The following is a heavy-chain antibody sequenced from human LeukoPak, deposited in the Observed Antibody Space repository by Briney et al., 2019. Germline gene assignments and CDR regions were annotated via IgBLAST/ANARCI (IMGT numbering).Heavy chain of an antibody. CDR2: ISSGGSTI. CDR1: GFTFSTHE. CDR3: ARHVWFDP. V-gene: IGHV3-48*03. J-gene: IGHJ5*02. Sequence: GGSLRLTCAASGFTFSTHEMSWIRQPPGKGLEWVSYISSGGSTIYYADSVKGRFTVSRDNAKNSLYLQMNSLRAAYTALYYNARHVWFDPWGQGTLVTVSS.